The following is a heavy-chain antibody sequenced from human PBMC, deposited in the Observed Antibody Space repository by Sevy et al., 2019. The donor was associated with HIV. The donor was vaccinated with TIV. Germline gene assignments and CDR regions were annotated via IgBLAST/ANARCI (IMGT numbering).Heavy chain of an antibody. V-gene: IGHV3-7*01. J-gene: IGHJ3*02. CDR3: ARDRSMDYDSSVRGDAFDI. CDR2: IKQDGSEK. Sequence: GGSLRLSCAASGFTFSSYWMSWVRQAPGKGLEWVANIKQDGSEKYYVDSVKGRFTISRDNAKNSLYLQMNSLRAEVTAVYYCARDRSMDYDSSVRGDAFDIWGQGTMVTVSS. CDR1: GFTFSSYW. D-gene: IGHD3-22*01.